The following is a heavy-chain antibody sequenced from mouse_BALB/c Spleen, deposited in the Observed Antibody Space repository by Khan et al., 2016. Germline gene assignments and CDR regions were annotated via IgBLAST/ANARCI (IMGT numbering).Heavy chain of an antibody. CDR3: ADYFDYAWLAY. V-gene: IGHV9-2-1*01. CDR2: INTDIGEP. Sequence: QIQLVQSGPELKKPGETVKISCKASGYTFTDYSIHWVKQAPGKGLQWMGWINTDIGEPTYADDFKGRFAFSLETSASTAYLQINNLKNEDTATYYCADYFDYAWLAYWGQGTLVTVST. J-gene: IGHJ3*01. CDR1: GYTFTDYS. D-gene: IGHD1-2*01.